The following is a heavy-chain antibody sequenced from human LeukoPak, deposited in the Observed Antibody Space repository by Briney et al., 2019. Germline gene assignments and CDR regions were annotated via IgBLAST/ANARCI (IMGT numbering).Heavy chain of an antibody. CDR2: ISGSGGST. CDR3: AKDRGVVVVAATPVDY. Sequence: GGSLRLSCAASGFTFSSYAMSWVRQAPGKGLEWVSAISGSGGSTYYADPVKGRFTISRDNSKNTLYLQMNSLRAEDTAAYYCAKDRGVVVVAATPVDYWGQGTLVTVSS. D-gene: IGHD2-15*01. J-gene: IGHJ4*02. V-gene: IGHV3-23*01. CDR1: GFTFSSYA.